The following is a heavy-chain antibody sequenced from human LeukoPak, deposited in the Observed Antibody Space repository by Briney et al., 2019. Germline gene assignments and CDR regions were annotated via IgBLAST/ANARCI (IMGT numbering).Heavy chain of an antibody. CDR3: ARGSIAAADY. Sequence: SETLSLTCTVSGDSIIGYYWSWIRQPPGKGLEWIGYIYYSGSTNYNPSLKSRVTISVDTSKNQFSLKLSSVTAADTAVYYCARGSIAAADYWGQGTLVTVSS. CDR2: IYYSGST. J-gene: IGHJ4*02. V-gene: IGHV4-59*01. CDR1: GDSIIGYY. D-gene: IGHD6-13*01.